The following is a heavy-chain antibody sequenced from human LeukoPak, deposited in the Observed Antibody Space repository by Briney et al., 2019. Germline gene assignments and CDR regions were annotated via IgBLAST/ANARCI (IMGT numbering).Heavy chain of an antibody. CDR2: ISGSGGST. CDR3: AKDRAVGPLNAFDI. CDR1: GFTFSSYA. D-gene: IGHD1-26*01. J-gene: IGHJ3*02. Sequence: GGSLRLSCAASGFTFSSYAMSWVRQAPGKGLEWVSAISGSGGSTYYADSVKGRYTISRDNSKNTLYLQMNSLRAEDTALYYCAKDRAVGPLNAFDIWGPGTMVTVSS. V-gene: IGHV3-23*01.